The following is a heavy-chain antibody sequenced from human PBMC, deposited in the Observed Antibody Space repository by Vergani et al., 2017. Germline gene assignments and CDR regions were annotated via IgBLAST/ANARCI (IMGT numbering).Heavy chain of an antibody. J-gene: IGHJ6*03. V-gene: IGHV4-39*01. CDR2: IYYSGST. D-gene: IGHD6-13*01. CDR3: ARRKKVTSIAAAYYYMDV. Sequence: QLQLQESGPGLVKPSETLSLTCTVSGGSISSSSYYWGWIRQPPGKGLEWIGSIYYSGSTYYNPSLKSRVTISVDTSKNQFSLKLSSVTAADTAVYYCARRKKVTSIAAAYYYMDVWGKGTTVTVSS. CDR1: GGSISSSSYY.